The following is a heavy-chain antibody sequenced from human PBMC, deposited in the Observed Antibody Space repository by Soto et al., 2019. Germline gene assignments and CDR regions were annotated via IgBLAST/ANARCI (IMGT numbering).Heavy chain of an antibody. J-gene: IGHJ6*02. Sequence: PSETLSLTCTVSGGSISSYYWSWIRQPPGKGLEWIGYIYYSGSTNYNPSLKSRVTISVDTSKNQFSLKLSSVTAADTAVYYCARLEWGAFEGYSYYGRDVGGQGTTVTVSS. V-gene: IGHV4-59*08. CDR3: ARLEWGAFEGYSYYGRDV. D-gene: IGHD1-26*01. CDR1: GGSISSYY. CDR2: IYYSGST.